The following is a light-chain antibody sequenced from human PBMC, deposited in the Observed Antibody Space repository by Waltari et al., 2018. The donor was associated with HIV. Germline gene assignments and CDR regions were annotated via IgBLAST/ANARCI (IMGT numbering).Light chain of an antibody. CDR1: SSNFGNDY. V-gene: IGLV1-51*01. CDR3: GTWDTSLSGGV. J-gene: IGLJ3*02. CDR2: DND. Sequence: QSVLTQPPSVSAAPGQKVTISCSGSSSNFGNDYVYWYQHLPGAAPKLLLYDNDKRPAGIPDRFSGSKSGTSATLGITGLQTGDDADYYCGTWDTSLSGGVFGGGTKLTVL.